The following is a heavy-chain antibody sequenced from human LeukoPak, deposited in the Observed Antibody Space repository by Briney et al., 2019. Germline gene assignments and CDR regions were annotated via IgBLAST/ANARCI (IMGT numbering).Heavy chain of an antibody. CDR1: GFTFSSYG. CDR2: IWYDGSNK. V-gene: IGHV3-33*01. Sequence: GRSLRLSCAASGFTFSSYGMHWVRQAPGKGLEWVAVIWYDGSNKYYADSVKGRFTISRDNSKNTLYLQMNSLRAEDTAVYYCITTRGYSGYDLGYWGQGTLVTVSS. D-gene: IGHD5-12*01. J-gene: IGHJ4*02. CDR3: ITTRGYSGYDLGY.